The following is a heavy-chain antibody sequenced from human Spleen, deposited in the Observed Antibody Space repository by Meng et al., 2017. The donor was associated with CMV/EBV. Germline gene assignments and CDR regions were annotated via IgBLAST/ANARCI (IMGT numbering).Heavy chain of an antibody. V-gene: IGHV1-8*01. CDR2: MNPNTGYT. J-gene: IGHJ5*02. Sequence: ASVKVSCKASGYTFTSYDINWVRQATGQGLEWMGWMNPNTGYTGYAQKFQGRVTMTRNTSISTAYMELSGLRSEDTAVYYCARGIVGATMGWFDPWGQGALVTVSS. D-gene: IGHD1-26*01. CDR1: GYTFTSYD. CDR3: ARGIVGATMGWFDP.